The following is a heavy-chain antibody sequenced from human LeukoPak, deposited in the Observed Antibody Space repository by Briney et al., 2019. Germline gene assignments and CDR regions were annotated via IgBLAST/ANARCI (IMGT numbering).Heavy chain of an antibody. CDR2: ISGSGGST. J-gene: IGHJ4*02. V-gene: IGHV3-23*01. CDR1: GFTFSIYA. D-gene: IGHD3-22*01. Sequence: GGSLRLSFAASGFTFSIYAMSWVRQAPGKGLEWVSAISGSGGSTYYADSVKGRFTISRDNSKNTLYLQMNSLRAEDTAVYYCAKDEFSGYYDYWGQGTLVTVSS. CDR3: AKDEFSGYYDY.